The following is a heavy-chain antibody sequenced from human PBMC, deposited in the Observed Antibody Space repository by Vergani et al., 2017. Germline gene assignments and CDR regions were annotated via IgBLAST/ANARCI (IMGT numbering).Heavy chain of an antibody. CDR2: LHTSGST. J-gene: IGHJ4*02. CDR1: GGSINSHNYY. D-gene: IGHD2-21*01. Sequence: QVQLQESGPGLVKPSQTLSLTCTVSGGSINSHNYYWSWTRQPAGKGLDWIGRLHTSGSTNYNPALKSRVTMSEDTSKNQFSLNLTPVTAADTAVYFCAGGSCHCGSYYKPLFDYWGRGILVAVSS. V-gene: IGHV4-61*02. CDR3: AGGSCHCGSYYKPLFDY.